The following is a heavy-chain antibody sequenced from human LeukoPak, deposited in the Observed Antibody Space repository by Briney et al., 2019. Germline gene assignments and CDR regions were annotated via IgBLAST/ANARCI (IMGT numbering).Heavy chain of an antibody. J-gene: IGHJ3*02. CDR1: GFTFSSYS. V-gene: IGHV3-21*01. CDR2: ISSSSYI. CDR3: ARQRQTYYYDSSGYYYADAFDI. Sequence: GGSLRLSCAASGFTFSSYSMNWVRQAPGKGLEWVSSISSSSYIYYADSVKGRFTISRDNAKNSLYLQMNSLRAEDTAVYYCARQRQTYYYDSSGYYYADAFDIWGQGTMVTVSS. D-gene: IGHD3-22*01.